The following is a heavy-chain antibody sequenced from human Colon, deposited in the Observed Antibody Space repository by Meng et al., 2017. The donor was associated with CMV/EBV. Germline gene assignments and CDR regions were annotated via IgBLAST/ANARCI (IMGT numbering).Heavy chain of an antibody. CDR2: IRYDGSNK. J-gene: IGHJ3*02. D-gene: IGHD2/OR15-2a*01. Sequence: GGSLRLSCAASEFTFSSYGMHWVRQAPGKGLEWVAFIRYDGSNKFCADSVKGRFTISRDNSKNTLYLQMNSLRAEDTAVYYCAKEDNSDGRAFDIWGQGTMVTVSS. CDR1: EFTFSSYG. V-gene: IGHV3-30*02. CDR3: AKEDNSDGRAFDI.